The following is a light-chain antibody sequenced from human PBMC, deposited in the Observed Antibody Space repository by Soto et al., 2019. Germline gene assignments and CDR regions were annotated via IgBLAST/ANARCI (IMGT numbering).Light chain of an antibody. CDR2: GTS. CDR3: QQYGSSSST. Sequence: EIVLTQSPGTLSLSPGERATLSCRASQSVSSSYLAWYQQKPGQAPRLLIYGTSRRATAIPDRFSGSGSGTDFTLTISRLEPEDFAVYYCQQYGSSSSTFGQGTKVEIK. V-gene: IGKV3-20*01. J-gene: IGKJ1*01. CDR1: QSVSSSY.